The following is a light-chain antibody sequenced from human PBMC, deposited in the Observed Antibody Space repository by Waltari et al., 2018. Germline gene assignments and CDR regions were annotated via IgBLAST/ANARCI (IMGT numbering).Light chain of an antibody. J-gene: IGKJ1*01. V-gene: IGKV4-1*01. CDR3: QQYYSSPPT. Sequence: DIVMTQSPDSLAVSLGERATINCKSSQSVLYRSDNKNYLAWYQQKPGQPPKLLIYWASARESGVPDRFSGSGSGTDVTLTSSSLQAEDVAVYYCQQYYSSPPTFGQGTKVEIK. CDR1: QSVLYRSDNKNY. CDR2: WAS.